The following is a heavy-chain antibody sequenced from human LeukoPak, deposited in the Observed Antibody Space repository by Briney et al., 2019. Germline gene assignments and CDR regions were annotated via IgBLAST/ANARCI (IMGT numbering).Heavy chain of an antibody. V-gene: IGHV3-30*18. CDR3: AKGRVPAATYFDY. D-gene: IGHD2-2*01. CDR1: GFTFSSYG. Sequence: GGSLRLSCAASGFTFSSYGMHWVRQAPGKGLEWVAVISYDGSNKYYADSVKGRFTISRDNSKNTLYLQMNSLRAEDTAVYYCAKGRVPAATYFDYWGQGTLVTVSS. J-gene: IGHJ4*02. CDR2: ISYDGSNK.